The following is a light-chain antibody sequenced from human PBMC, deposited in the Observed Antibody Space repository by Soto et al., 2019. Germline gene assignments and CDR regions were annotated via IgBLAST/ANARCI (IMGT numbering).Light chain of an antibody. J-gene: IGKJ5*01. CDR3: QQRSNWPRVT. CDR2: YTS. CDR1: QSVSAF. V-gene: IGKV3-11*01. Sequence: EIVLTQSPASLSLSPGERATLSCRASQSVSAFLAWYQQKPGQAPRLLIYYTSTRATGFPARFSGGGSGTEFTLTITSLEPEDFAVYFCQQRSNWPRVTFGQGTRLEIK.